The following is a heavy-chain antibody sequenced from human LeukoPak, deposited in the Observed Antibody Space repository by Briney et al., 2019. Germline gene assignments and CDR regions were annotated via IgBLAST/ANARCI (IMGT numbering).Heavy chain of an antibody. V-gene: IGHV3-7*01. D-gene: IGHD6-13*01. CDR2: IKQDGSEK. CDR1: GFTFSSYW. Sequence: GGSLRLSCAASGFTFSSYWMSWVRQAPGKGLEWVSNIKQDGSEKYYVDSVKGRFTISRDNAKTSLYLQMNSLRAEDTAVYYCARDFVAADDYWGQGTLVTVCS. J-gene: IGHJ4*02. CDR3: ARDFVAADDY.